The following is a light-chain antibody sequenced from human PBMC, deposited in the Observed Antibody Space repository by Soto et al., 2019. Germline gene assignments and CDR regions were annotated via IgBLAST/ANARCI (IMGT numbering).Light chain of an antibody. CDR1: QDIRND. CDR3: LQPHSYAWT. Sequence: DIQMTQSPSSLSASVGDRVTITCRTSQDIRNDLGWYQQRPGKAPKRLIYATSSLQSGVPSRFSGSGFGTEFTLTVSSLQPEDFATYYCLQPHSYAWTFGQGTKVEIK. J-gene: IGKJ1*01. CDR2: ATS. V-gene: IGKV1-17*01.